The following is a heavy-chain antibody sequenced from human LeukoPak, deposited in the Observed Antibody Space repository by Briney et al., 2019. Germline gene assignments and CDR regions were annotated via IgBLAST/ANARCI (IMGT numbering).Heavy chain of an antibody. Sequence: GGSLRLSCAASGFTFSSYGMHWVRQAPGKGLEWVAVIWYDGSKKYYADSVKGRITISRDSSKNTLYLQMNSLRAGDTAVYYCTRRDGDNDRGFDYWGQGTLVAVSS. CDR3: TRRDGDNDRGFDY. CDR1: GFTFSSYG. V-gene: IGHV3-33*01. CDR2: IWYDGSKK. D-gene: IGHD4-23*01. J-gene: IGHJ4*02.